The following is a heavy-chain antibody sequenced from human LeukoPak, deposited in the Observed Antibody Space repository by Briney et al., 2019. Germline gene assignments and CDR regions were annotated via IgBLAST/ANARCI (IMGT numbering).Heavy chain of an antibody. CDR1: GFTFSSYA. CDR2: ISGSGGST. Sequence: GGSLRLSCAASGFTFSSYAMSWVRQAPGKGLEWVSAISGSGGSTYYADSVKGRFTISRDNSKNTLYLQMNSLRAEDTAVYYCAKDTQRLGAIFYFDYWGQGTLVTVSS. J-gene: IGHJ4*02. CDR3: AKDTQRLGAIFYFDY. D-gene: IGHD1-26*01. V-gene: IGHV3-23*01.